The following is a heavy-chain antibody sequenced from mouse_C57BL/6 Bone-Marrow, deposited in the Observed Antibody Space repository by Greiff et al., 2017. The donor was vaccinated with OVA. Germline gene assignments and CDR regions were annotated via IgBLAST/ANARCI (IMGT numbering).Heavy chain of an antibody. V-gene: IGHV1-47*01. CDR2: FHPYNDDT. D-gene: IGHD2-4*01. Sequence: LVESGAELVKPGASVKMSCKASGYTFTTYPIEWMKQNHGKSLEWIGNFHPYNDDTKYNEKFKGKATLTVEKSSSTVYLELSRLTSDDSAVYYCARRGYDYDLYAMDYWGQGTSVTVSS. J-gene: IGHJ4*01. CDR1: GYTFTTYP. CDR3: ARRGYDYDLYAMDY.